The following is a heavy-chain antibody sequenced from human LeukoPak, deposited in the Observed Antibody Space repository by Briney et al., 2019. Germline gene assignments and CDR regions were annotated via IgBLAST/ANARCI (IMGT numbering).Heavy chain of an antibody. CDR3: ARGPDSGSYYQDYFDY. J-gene: IGHJ4*02. D-gene: IGHD3-10*01. CDR1: GFTFSDYY. Sequence: PGGSLRLSCAASGFTFSDYYMSWIRQAPGKGLEWVSYISNTRSPIYYADSVKGRFTISRDNAKNSLYLQMNTLRAEDAAVYYCARGPDSGSYYQDYFDYWGQGTLVTVSS. CDR2: ISNTRSPI. V-gene: IGHV3-11*04.